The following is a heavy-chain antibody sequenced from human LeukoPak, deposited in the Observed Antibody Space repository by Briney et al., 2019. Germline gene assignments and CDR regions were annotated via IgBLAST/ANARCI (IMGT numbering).Heavy chain of an antibody. CDR2: IYHSGST. Sequence: PSXTLSLTCTVSGYSIGSGYYWGWIRPPPGKGREWIGIIYHSGSTYYNPSLKSRVTISVDTSKNQFSLKLSSVTAADTAVYYCARGSDFWSGYFCLFDYWGQGTLVTVSS. J-gene: IGHJ4*02. CDR1: GYSIGSGYY. V-gene: IGHV4-38-2*02. D-gene: IGHD3-3*01. CDR3: ARGSDFWSGYFCLFDY.